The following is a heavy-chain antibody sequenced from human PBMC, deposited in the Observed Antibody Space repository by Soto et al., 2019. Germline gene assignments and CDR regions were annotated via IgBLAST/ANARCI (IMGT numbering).Heavy chain of an antibody. J-gene: IGHJ6*02. D-gene: IGHD3-3*01. CDR1: GFTFSSYA. CDR3: AKFQVLRFLEWLGEKKTRIPDYYYYGMDV. V-gene: IGHV3-23*01. CDR2: ISGSGGST. Sequence: QSGGSLRLSCAASGFTFSSYAMSWVRQAPGKGLEWVSAISGSGGSTYYADSVKGRFTISRDNSKNTLYLQMNSLRAEDTAGYYCAKFQVLRFLEWLGEKKTRIPDYYYYGMDVWGQGTTVSVSS.